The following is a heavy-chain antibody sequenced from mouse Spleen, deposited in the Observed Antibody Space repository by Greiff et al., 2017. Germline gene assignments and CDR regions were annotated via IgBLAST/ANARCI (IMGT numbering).Heavy chain of an antibody. Sequence: QVQLQQSGAELVRPGASVTLSCKASGYTFTDYEMHWVKQTPVHGLEWIGAIDPETGGTAYNQKFKGKATLTADKSSSTAYMELRSLTSEDSAVYYCTRYGNYVHYWGQGTTLTVSS. V-gene: IGHV1-15*01. J-gene: IGHJ2*01. D-gene: IGHD2-1*01. CDR2: IDPETGGT. CDR1: GYTFTDYE. CDR3: TRYGNYVHY.